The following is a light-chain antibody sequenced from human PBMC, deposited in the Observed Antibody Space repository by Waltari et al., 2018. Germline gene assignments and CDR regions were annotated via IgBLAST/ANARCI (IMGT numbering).Light chain of an antibody. V-gene: IGKV2D-29*01. CDR1: QSLLHSDGTTS. J-gene: IGKJ4*01. CDR2: EVS. CDR3: MQSIQLPLT. Sequence: DILMTQTPLSLSVTPGQPASISCKSSQSLLHSDGTTSLYWYLQRPGQPPQLLIYEVSNHFSGVPDMFSGSGSWTDFTLTISRVDAEDVGIYYCMQSIQLPLTFGVGTKVEIK.